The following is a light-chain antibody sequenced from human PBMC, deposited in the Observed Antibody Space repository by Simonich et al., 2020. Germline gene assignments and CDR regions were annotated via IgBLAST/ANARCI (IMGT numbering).Light chain of an antibody. CDR3: SSYTSSSTFEV. CDR1: SSDVGGYNY. Sequence: QSALTQPASVSGSPGQSITISCTGTSSDVGGYNYFSWYQKHPGKAPKLMIYDVIKPPSGVSNRLSGSKSGNTASLTISGLQAEDEADYYCSSYTSSSTFEVFGGGTKLTVL. V-gene: IGLV2-14*01. CDR2: DVI. J-gene: IGLJ2*01.